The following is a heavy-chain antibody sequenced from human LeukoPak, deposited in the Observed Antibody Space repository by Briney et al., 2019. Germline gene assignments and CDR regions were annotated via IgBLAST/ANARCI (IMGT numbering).Heavy chain of an antibody. Sequence: ASVKVSCKASGYTFTSYGISWVRQAPGQGLEWMGWISAYNGNTNYAQKLQGRVTMTTDTSTSTAYMELRSLRSDDTAVYYCARDSIHGGSYSDAFDIWGQGTMVTVSS. CDR2: ISAYNGNT. D-gene: IGHD1-26*01. J-gene: IGHJ3*02. CDR1: GYTFTSYG. V-gene: IGHV1-18*01. CDR3: ARDSIHGGSYSDAFDI.